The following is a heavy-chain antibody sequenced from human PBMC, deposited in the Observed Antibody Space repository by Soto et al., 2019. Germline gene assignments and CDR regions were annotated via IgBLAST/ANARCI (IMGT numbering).Heavy chain of an antibody. CDR2: ISSSSSTI. D-gene: IGHD5-18*01. V-gene: IGHV3-48*01. Sequence: GGSLRLSCAASGFTFSSYSMNWVRQAPGKGLEWVSYISSSSSTIYYADSVKGRFTISRDNAKNSLYLQMNSLRAGDTALYYCVRSKGGYSYGTPFDYWGQGTLVTVSS. J-gene: IGHJ4*02. CDR1: GFTFSSYS. CDR3: VRSKGGYSYGTPFDY.